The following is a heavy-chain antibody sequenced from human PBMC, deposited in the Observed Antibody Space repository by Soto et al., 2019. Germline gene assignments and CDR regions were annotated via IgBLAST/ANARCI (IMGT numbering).Heavy chain of an antibody. CDR1: GFTFSDYY. D-gene: IGHD6-13*01. CDR3: AGPAAAGDYYYYYMDV. J-gene: IGHJ6*03. V-gene: IGHV3-11*01. Sequence: PGGSLRLSCAASGFTFSDYYMSWIRQAPGKGLEWVSYISSSGSTIYYADSVKGRFTISRDNAKNSLYLQMNSLRAEDTAVYYCAGPAAAGDYYYYYMDVWGKGTTVTVSS. CDR2: ISSSGSTI.